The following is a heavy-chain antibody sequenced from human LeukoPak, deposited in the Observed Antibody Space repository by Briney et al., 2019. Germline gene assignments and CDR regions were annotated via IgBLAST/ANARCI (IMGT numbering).Heavy chain of an antibody. D-gene: IGHD6-19*01. Sequence: GESLKISCKGSGYSFTSYWIGWVRQAPGQGLEWMGWISAYNGNTNYAQKLQGRVTMTTDTSTSTAYMELRSLRSDDTAVYYCARGAVAGTIAFDYWGQGTLVTVSS. CDR3: ARGAVAGTIAFDY. CDR2: ISAYNGNT. V-gene: IGHV1-18*04. CDR1: GYSFTSYW. J-gene: IGHJ4*02.